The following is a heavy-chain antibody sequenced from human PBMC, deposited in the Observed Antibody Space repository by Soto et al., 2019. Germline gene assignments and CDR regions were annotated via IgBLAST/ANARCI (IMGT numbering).Heavy chain of an antibody. J-gene: IGHJ4*02. Sequence: QVQLVESGGGVVQPGRSLRLSCAASGFTFSSYGMHWVRQAPGKGLEWVAVIWYDGSNKYYADSVKGRFTISRDNSKNTLDLQMDSLRAEDTAVYYCARDGMGWCANWGQGTLVTVSS. D-gene: IGHD2-21*01. CDR2: IWYDGSNK. V-gene: IGHV3-33*01. CDR3: ARDGMGWCAN. CDR1: GFTFSSYG.